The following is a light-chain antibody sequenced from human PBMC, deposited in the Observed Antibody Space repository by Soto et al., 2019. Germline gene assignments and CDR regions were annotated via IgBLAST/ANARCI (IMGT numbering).Light chain of an antibody. V-gene: IGKV1-39*01. CDR1: QRISSY. Sequence: DTQMTKSPSSLSASVGDRVTITCRTSQRISSYLNWYQQKPGKAPKLLIYAASSLQSGVPSRFSGSGSGTDFTLTISSLQPEDFATYYCQQRYSTPRTLGQGTKVDIK. CDR3: QQRYSTPRT. J-gene: IGKJ1*01. CDR2: AAS.